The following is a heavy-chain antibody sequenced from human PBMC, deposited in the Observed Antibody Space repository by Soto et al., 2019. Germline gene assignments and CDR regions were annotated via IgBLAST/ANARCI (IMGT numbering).Heavy chain of an antibody. Sequence: EVQLVESGGGLVQPGGSLRLSCAASGFTFSSYWMHWVRQVPGKGLVWVSRINYDGSTTSYADSVKGRFTISRDSARNTLYLQMNSLRAEDTAVYYCARAGTGWYWFDPWGQGTLVTVSS. D-gene: IGHD6-19*01. J-gene: IGHJ5*02. CDR2: INYDGSTT. CDR3: ARAGTGWYWFDP. CDR1: GFTFSSYW. V-gene: IGHV3-74*01.